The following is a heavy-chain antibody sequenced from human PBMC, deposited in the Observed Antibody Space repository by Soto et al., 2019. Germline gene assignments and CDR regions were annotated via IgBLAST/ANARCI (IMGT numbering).Heavy chain of an antibody. CDR1: GFTFSNAW. CDR3: TTVYSSSWYAWFDP. Sequence: GGSLRLSCAASGFTFSNAWMNWVRQAPGKGLEWVGRIKSKTDGGTTDYAAPVKGRFTISRDDSKNTLYLQMNSLKTEDTAVYYCTTVYSSSWYAWFDPWGQGTLVTVSS. CDR2: IKSKTDGGTT. V-gene: IGHV3-15*07. D-gene: IGHD6-13*01. J-gene: IGHJ5*02.